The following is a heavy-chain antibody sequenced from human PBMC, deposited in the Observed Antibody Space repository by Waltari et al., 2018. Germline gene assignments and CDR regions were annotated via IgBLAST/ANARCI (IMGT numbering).Heavy chain of an antibody. D-gene: IGHD6-13*01. CDR3: ATPGYGSSWYAY. Sequence: EVQLLESGGGLVQPGGSLRLSCAASGFTFKNYAMSCVRQAPGKGLEWVSVISDSGGTTYYADSVKGRFTISRDNSKNTLYLQMNSLRAEDTAVYYCATPGYGSSWYAYWGQGTLVTVSS. V-gene: IGHV3-23*01. J-gene: IGHJ4*02. CDR1: GFTFKNYA. CDR2: ISDSGGTT.